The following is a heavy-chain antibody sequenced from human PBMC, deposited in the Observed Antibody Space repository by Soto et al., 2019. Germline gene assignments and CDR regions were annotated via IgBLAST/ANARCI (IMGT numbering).Heavy chain of an antibody. CDR1: GYTFTSYA. Sequence: ASVKVSCKASGYTFTSYAMHWVRQAPGQRLEWMGWINAGNGNTEYSQKFQGRVTITRDTSASTAYMELSSLRSEDTAVYYCARDSSGWYFFDYWGQGTLVTVSS. CDR3: ARDSSGWYFFDY. V-gene: IGHV1-3*01. D-gene: IGHD6-19*01. J-gene: IGHJ4*02. CDR2: INAGNGNT.